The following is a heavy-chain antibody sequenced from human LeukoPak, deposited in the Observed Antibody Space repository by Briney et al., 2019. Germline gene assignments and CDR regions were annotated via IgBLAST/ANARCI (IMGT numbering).Heavy chain of an antibody. CDR3: ARAPTIYSSGWYGEDV. D-gene: IGHD6-19*01. J-gene: IGHJ6*04. CDR1: GGPISIYY. V-gene: IGHV4-4*07. Sequence: PSETLSLTCTVSGGPISIYYWSWIRQPAGKGLEWIGRIYASGSTNYDPSLKSRVTMSVDTSKNQFSLKLSSVTAADTAVYYCARAPTIYSSGWYGEDVWGKGTTVTVSS. CDR2: IYASGST.